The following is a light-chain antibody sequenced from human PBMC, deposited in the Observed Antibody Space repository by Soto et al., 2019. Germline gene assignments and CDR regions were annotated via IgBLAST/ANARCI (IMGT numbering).Light chain of an antibody. J-gene: IGLJ1*01. Sequence: QSVLTQPPSVSGAPGQSVTISCTGSSSNIGAGYDVHWYQKLPGTAPKLLIYGNSNRPSGVPDRFSGSKYGTSASLAITGXXAXXEXXYYCQSYDSSLSGYVFGTGTKLTVL. CDR1: SSNIGAGYD. CDR3: QSYDSSLSGYV. V-gene: IGLV1-40*01. CDR2: GNS.